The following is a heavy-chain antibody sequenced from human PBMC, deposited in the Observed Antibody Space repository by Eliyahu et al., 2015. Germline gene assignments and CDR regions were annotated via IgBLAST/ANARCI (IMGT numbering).Heavy chain of an antibody. CDR3: ARGIVGGAGSGVYLDY. J-gene: IGHJ4*02. V-gene: IGHV3-33*01. Sequence: QVQLVESGGGVVQPGRSLRLXCAASGFXFGTXGIXWVRQTPGKGLEWVAVIWYDGSNKYYADSVKGRFTISRDNSKNTLYLQMNSLRAEDTAVYYCARGIVGGAGSGVYLDYWGQGILVTVSS. CDR2: IWYDGSNK. D-gene: IGHD1-26*01. CDR1: GFXFGTXG.